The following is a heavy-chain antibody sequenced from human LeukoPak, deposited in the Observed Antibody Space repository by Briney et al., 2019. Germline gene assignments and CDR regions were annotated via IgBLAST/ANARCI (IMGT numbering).Heavy chain of an antibody. CDR1: GYTFTGYY. D-gene: IGHD6-19*01. CDR3: ARVGQDVIAVAGFDY. V-gene: IGHV1-2*02. Sequence: ASVKVSCKASGYTFTGYYMHWVRQAPGQGLEWMGCINPNSGGTNYAQKFQGRVTMTRDTSISTAYMELSRLRSDDTAVYYCARVGQDVIAVAGFDYWGQGTLVTVSS. CDR2: INPNSGGT. J-gene: IGHJ4*02.